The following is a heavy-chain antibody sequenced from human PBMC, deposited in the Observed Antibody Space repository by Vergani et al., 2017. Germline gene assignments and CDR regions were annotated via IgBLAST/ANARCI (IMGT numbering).Heavy chain of an antibody. V-gene: IGHV3-30*02. J-gene: IGHJ4*02. CDR1: GFTFSSYG. CDR2: IRYDGSNK. CDR3: AKDIKRWLQFPSLDY. Sequence: QVQLVESGGGVVQPGGSLRLSCAASGFTFSSYGMHWVRQAPGKGLEWVAFIRYDGSNKYYADSVKGRFTISRDNSKNTLYLQMNSLRAEDTAVYYCAKDIKRWLQFPSLDYWGQGTLVTVSS. D-gene: IGHD5-24*01.